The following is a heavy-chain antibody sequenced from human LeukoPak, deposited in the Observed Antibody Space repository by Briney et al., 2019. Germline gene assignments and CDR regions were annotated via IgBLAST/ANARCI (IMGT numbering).Heavy chain of an antibody. V-gene: IGHV4-34*01. CDR3: ARGHRIQLWVLTAFDI. J-gene: IGHJ3*02. Sequence: SETLSLTRAVYGGSFSGYYWSWIRQPPGKGLEWIGEINHSGSTTYNPSLKTRVTTSVNTYQNQFFLLLSSIPTVDQAVYYCARGHRIQLWVLTAFDIWGQGTMVTVSS. CDR1: GGSFSGYY. CDR2: INHSGST. D-gene: IGHD5-18*01.